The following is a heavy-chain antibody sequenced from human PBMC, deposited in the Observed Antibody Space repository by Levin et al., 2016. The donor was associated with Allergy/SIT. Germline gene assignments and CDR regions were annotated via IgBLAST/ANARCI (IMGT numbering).Heavy chain of an antibody. CDR1: GGSVSTRNW. CDR3: ARLDSGLSY. V-gene: IGHV4/OR15-8*02. Sequence: SETLSLTCAVSGGSVSTRNWWTWVRQPPGKEPEWIGEIYHDGNTHYNPSFQSRLTMSIDTSTDQFSLKLTSMTAADTAVYYCARLDSGLSYWGQGILVTVTS. CDR2: IYHDGNT. D-gene: IGHD4-17*01. J-gene: IGHJ4*02.